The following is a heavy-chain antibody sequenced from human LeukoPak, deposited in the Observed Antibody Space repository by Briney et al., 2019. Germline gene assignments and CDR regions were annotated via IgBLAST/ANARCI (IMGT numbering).Heavy chain of an antibody. CDR1: ADSISTYY. CDR3: ARGVGYNYRLYHFDY. CDR2: IYYSGST. J-gene: IGHJ4*02. Sequence: SETLSLTCTVSADSISTYYWNWIRQSPGKGLEWIGYIYYSGSTIYNPSLKSRVTISVDTSKNQFSLKLSSVTAADTAVYYCARGVGYNYRLYHFDYWGQGTLVTVSS. V-gene: IGHV4-59*08. D-gene: IGHD5-24*01.